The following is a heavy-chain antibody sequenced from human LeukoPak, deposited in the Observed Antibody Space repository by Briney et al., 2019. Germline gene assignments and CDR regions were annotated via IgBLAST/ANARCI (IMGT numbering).Heavy chain of an antibody. J-gene: IGHJ4*02. D-gene: IGHD4-17*01. CDR3: ARVTTMTTGLANY. V-gene: IGHV3-23*01. CDR1: GFTFSNYA. CDR2: ITIGDSTT. Sequence: GGSLRLSCAASGFTFSNYAVSWVRQAPAKGLEWVSAITIGDSTTYYAVSVKGRFTISRDNSKNTLYLQMNSLRAEDTAVYYCARVTTMTTGLANYWGQGILVTVSS.